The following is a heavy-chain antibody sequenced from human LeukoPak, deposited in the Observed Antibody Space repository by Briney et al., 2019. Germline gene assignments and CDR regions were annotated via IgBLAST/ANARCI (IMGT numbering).Heavy chain of an antibody. CDR2: ITSSSSII. CDR1: GFTFSDYS. CDR3: ARGTVTKYNYFYYMDV. J-gene: IGHJ6*03. Sequence: GGSLRLSCAASGFTFSDYSMNWVRQAPGKGLEWISYITSSSSIIYYADSVKGRFTISRDNAKNSVYLQMNSLRAEDTAVYYCARGTVTKYNYFYYMDVWGKGTTVTVSS. V-gene: IGHV3-48*01. D-gene: IGHD4-11*01.